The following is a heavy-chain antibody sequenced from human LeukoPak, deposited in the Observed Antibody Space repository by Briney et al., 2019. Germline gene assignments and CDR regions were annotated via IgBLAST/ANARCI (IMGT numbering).Heavy chain of an antibody. D-gene: IGHD5-18*01. Sequence: GGSLRLSCAASGFTFSSYAMSWVRQAPGKGLERVSALSGSGDSTYYADSVKGRFTISRDNSKNTLYLQMNSLRAEDTAVYFCAKAAGYSYGYYFDYWGQGTLVTVSS. V-gene: IGHV3-23*01. CDR1: GFTFSSYA. CDR2: LSGSGDST. J-gene: IGHJ4*02. CDR3: AKAAGYSYGYYFDY.